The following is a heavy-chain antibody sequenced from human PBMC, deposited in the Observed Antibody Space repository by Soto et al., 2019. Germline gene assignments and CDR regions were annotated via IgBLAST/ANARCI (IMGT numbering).Heavy chain of an antibody. CDR3: AHRPRGYAYYFDY. V-gene: IGHV2-5*02. J-gene: IGHJ4*02. CDR2: IFWDDDK. CDR1: GFSLSTRGVG. Sequence: QITLKESGPTLVKPTQTLTLTCTFSGFSLSTRGVGVAWLCQPPGKALEWLALIFWDDDKWYSPSLKSRLTTTEDTSKSQVDLTMTNMDPVNTATYYCAHRPRGYAYYFDYWGQGTLFTVSS. D-gene: IGHD5-12*01.